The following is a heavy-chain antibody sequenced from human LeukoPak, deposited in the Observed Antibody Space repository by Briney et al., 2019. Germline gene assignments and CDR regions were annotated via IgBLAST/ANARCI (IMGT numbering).Heavy chain of an antibody. Sequence: GGSLRLSCAASGFTFSSYWMHWVRQAPGEGLVWVSRINRDGRSAGYADFVRGRFSISRDNAKNTVPLQMDNLRVEDTAVYFCARGKRGVGDSYSYFDYWGQGALVTVSS. D-gene: IGHD2-21*02. V-gene: IGHV3-74*01. CDR3: ARGKRGVGDSYSYFDY. CDR1: GFTFSSYW. J-gene: IGHJ4*02. CDR2: INRDGRSA.